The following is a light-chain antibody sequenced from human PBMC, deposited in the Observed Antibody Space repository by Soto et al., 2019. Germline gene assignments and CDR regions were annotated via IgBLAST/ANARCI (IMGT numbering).Light chain of an antibody. CDR1: QDISHY. Sequence: DIQMTQSPSSLSASVGDRVTITCRASQDISHYVAWFQQKPGKAPKSLIYDASTLRSGVPSRFSGSGSGTDFTLIISNLQPEDSATYYCQHFRTYPITFGQGTRLEI. CDR3: QHFRTYPIT. J-gene: IGKJ5*01. V-gene: IGKV1-16*01. CDR2: DAS.